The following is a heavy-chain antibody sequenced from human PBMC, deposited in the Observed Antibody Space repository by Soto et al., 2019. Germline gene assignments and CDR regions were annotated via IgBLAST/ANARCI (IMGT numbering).Heavy chain of an antibody. D-gene: IGHD2-8*02. CDR1: GFTFSSYA. CDR3: AKDGGSVCSGGTCYFQAPDY. V-gene: IGHV3-23*01. CDR2: IDGSGRNT. Sequence: GESLRLSCAASGFTFSSYAMSWVRQAPGKGLEWVSGIDGSGRNTYYADSVKGRFTISRDNSKNTLSVQMNGLRVEDTALYYCAKDGGSVCSGGTCYFQAPDYWGHGTLVTVSS. J-gene: IGHJ4*01.